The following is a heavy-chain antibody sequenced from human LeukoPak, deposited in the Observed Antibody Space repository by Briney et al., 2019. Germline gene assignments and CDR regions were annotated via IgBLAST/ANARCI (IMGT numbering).Heavy chain of an antibody. CDR2: ITGSGGDA. V-gene: IGHV3-23*01. CDR3: AKGKAAGLLDWFDP. J-gene: IGHJ5*02. Sequence: GGSLRLSCVASGFTFSNYVMTWVRQAPGKGLEWVSTITGSGGDAFYPNSVKGRFTISRDDSKNTVYLQMNRLRLEDAAAYYCAKGKAAGLLDWFDPWGRGTLVTVSS. D-gene: IGHD6-13*01. CDR1: GFTFSNYV.